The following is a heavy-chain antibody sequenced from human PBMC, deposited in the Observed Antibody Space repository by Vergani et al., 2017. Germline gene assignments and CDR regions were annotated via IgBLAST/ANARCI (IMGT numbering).Heavy chain of an antibody. CDR3: ARVLVAGVRRLEYFQH. Sequence: QVQLQESGPGLVKPSETLSLTCTVSGGSISSYYWSWIRQPPGKGLEWIGYIYYSGSTNYNPSLKSRVTLSVDTSKNQFSLKLSSVTAADTAVYYCARVLVAGVRRLEYFQHGGQGTLVTVSS. CDR1: GGSISSYY. J-gene: IGHJ1*01. V-gene: IGHV4-59*01. CDR2: IYYSGST. D-gene: IGHD6-19*01.